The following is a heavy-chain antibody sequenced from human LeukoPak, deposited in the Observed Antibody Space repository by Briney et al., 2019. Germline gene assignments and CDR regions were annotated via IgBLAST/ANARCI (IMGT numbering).Heavy chain of an antibody. CDR1: GFTFRNYA. V-gene: IGHV3-30*04. CDR3: AREVARPNFFDY. D-gene: IGHD6-6*01. J-gene: IGHJ4*02. Sequence: PGGSLRLSCAASGFTFRNYAMHWVRQAPGKGLEWVAVTSHDETTKYYADSVKGRFTISRDNSKNTLYLQMNGLRAEDTAVYFCAREVARPNFFDYWGQGTLVTVSS. CDR2: TSHDETTK.